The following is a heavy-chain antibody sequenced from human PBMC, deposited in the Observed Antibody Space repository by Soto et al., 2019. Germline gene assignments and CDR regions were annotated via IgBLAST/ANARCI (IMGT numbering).Heavy chain of an antibody. CDR1: GFTFSSYA. D-gene: IGHD6-13*01. CDR3: AKGWYSSSWYENYFDY. V-gene: IGHV3-23*01. Sequence: EVQLLESGGGLVQPGGSLRLSCAASGFTFSSYAMSWVRQAPGKGLEWVSAISGSGGSTYYADSVKGRFTIARDNSKNTLYLKMNSLRAEDTAVYYCAKGWYSSSWYENYFDYWGQGTLVTVSS. J-gene: IGHJ4*02. CDR2: ISGSGGST.